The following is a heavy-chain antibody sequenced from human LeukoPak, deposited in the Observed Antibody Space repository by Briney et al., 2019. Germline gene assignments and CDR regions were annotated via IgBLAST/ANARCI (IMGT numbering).Heavy chain of an antibody. Sequence: ASVKVSCKASGYTFTGYYMHWVRQAPGQGLEWMGRINPNSGGTNYAQKFQGRVTMTRDTSIRTAYMELSRLRSDDTAVYYCARVRWELRSFDYWGQGTLVTVSS. CDR2: INPNSGGT. J-gene: IGHJ4*02. D-gene: IGHD1-26*01. V-gene: IGHV1-2*06. CDR3: ARVRWELRSFDY. CDR1: GYTFTGYY.